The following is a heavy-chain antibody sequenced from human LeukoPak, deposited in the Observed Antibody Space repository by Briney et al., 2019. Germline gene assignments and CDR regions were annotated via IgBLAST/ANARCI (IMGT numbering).Heavy chain of an antibody. CDR3: AKDHDSQGWGADYYYYGMDV. Sequence: GGSLRLSCAASGFTFSSYAMHWVRQAPGKGLEWVAVISYDGSNKYYADSVKGRFTISRDNSKNTLYLQMNSLRADDTAVYYCAKDHDSQGWGADYYYYGMDVWGQGTTVTVSS. V-gene: IGHV3-30-3*01. J-gene: IGHJ6*02. CDR1: GFTFSSYA. CDR2: ISYDGSNK. D-gene: IGHD1-26*01.